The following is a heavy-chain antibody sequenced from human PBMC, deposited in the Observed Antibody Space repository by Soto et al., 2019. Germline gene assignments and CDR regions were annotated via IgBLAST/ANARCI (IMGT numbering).Heavy chain of an antibody. D-gene: IGHD2-15*01. V-gene: IGHV3-30*18. Sequence: QVQLVESGGGVVQPGRSLRLSCAASGFTFSSYGMHWVRQAPGKGMEWVAVISYDGSNKYYADSVKGRFTISRDNSKNTLYLQMNSLRDEDTAVYYCANETYSGPLDYWGQGTLVTVSS. CDR3: ANETYSGPLDY. J-gene: IGHJ4*02. CDR2: ISYDGSNK. CDR1: GFTFSSYG.